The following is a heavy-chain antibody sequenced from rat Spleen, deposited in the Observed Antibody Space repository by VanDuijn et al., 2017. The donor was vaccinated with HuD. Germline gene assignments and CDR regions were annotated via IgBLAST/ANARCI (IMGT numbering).Heavy chain of an antibody. D-gene: IGHD1-3*01. V-gene: IGHV5-7*01. J-gene: IGHJ3*01. Sequence: EVQLVESGGGLVQPGRSLKLSCAASGFTFSDYNMAWVRQAPKKGLEWVATISYDGSSTYYRDSVKGRFTISRDNAKSTLYLQMDSLRSEDTATYYCARHSYGSDGWFAYWGQGTLVTVSS. CDR3: ARHSYGSDGWFAY. CDR2: ISYDGSST. CDR1: GFTFSDYN.